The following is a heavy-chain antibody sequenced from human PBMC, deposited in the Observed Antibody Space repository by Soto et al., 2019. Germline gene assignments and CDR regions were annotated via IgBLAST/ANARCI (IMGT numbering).Heavy chain of an antibody. V-gene: IGHV4-31*03. J-gene: IGHJ5*02. CDR3: ARVTIAARPWVRWFDP. D-gene: IGHD6-6*01. Sequence: SETMSLTCTVSGGSISSGGYYWSWIRQHPGKGLEWIGYIYYRGSTYYNPSLKSRVTISVDTSKNQFSLKLSSVTAADTAVYYCARVTIAARPWVRWFDPWGQGTLVTVSS. CDR2: IYYRGST. CDR1: GGSISSGGYY.